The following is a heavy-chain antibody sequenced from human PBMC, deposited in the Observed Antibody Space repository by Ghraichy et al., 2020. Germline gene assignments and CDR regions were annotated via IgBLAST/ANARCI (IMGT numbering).Heavy chain of an antibody. CDR2: IRGDNGKT. Sequence: ASVKVSCKASGYIFTNYGISWVRQAPGQGLEWMGWIRGDNGKTNYAQELQDRVTMATDPSTSTAYMELRSLRSDDTAGYYCARDGQYNNGWRNDYWGQGTLVTVSS. CDR1: GYIFTNYG. CDR3: ARDGQYNNGWRNDY. J-gene: IGHJ4*02. D-gene: IGHD6-19*01. V-gene: IGHV1-18*01.